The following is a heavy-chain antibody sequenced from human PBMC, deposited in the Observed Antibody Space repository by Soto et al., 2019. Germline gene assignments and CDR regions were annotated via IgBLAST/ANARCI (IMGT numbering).Heavy chain of an antibody. D-gene: IGHD2-15*01. CDR2: IWYDGSNK. Sequence: GGSLRLSCEASGFTFSSYGMHWVRQAPGKGLEWVAVIWYDGSNKYYADSVKGRFTISRDNSKNTLYLQMNSLRAEDTAVYYCARSSGGGWLYYFDYWGQGTLVTVSS. CDR1: GFTFSSYG. CDR3: ARSSGGGWLYYFDY. J-gene: IGHJ4*02. V-gene: IGHV3-33*01.